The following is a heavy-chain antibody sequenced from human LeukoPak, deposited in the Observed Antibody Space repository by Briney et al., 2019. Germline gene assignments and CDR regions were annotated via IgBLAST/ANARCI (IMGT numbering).Heavy chain of an antibody. CDR1: GFTFSNYV. V-gene: IGHV3-53*01. CDR3: ARRAGAYSHPYDY. CDR2: IYSDNT. D-gene: IGHD4/OR15-4a*01. J-gene: IGHJ4*02. Sequence: GSLRLSCAASGFTFSNYVMSWVRQAPGKGLEWVSFIYSDNTHYSDSVKGRFTISRDNSKNTMYLQMNSLRAEDTAVYYCARRAGAYSHPYDYWGQGTLVTVSS.